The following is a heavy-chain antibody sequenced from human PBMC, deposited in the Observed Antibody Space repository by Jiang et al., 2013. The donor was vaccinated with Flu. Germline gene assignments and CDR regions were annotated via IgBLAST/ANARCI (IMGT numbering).Heavy chain of an antibody. D-gene: IGHD3-16*02. CDR3: ARDLHDYVWGSYPQDP. J-gene: IGHJ5*02. Sequence: LLKPSETLSLTCTVSGGSISSYYWSWIRQPPGKGLEWIGYIYYSGSTNYNPSLKSRVTISVDTSKNQFSLKLSSVTAADTAVYYCARDLHDYVWGSYPQDPWGQGTLVTVSS. CDR1: GGSISSYY. V-gene: IGHV4-59*01. CDR2: IYYSGST.